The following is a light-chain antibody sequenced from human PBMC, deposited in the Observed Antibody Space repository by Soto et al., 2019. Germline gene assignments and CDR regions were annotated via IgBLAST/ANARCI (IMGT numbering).Light chain of an antibody. CDR2: GAS. Sequence: EIVLTQSPGTLSLSPGERATLSCRASQSVSSSYLAWYQQKPGQAPRLLIYGASSRATGIPDRFSGSGSGTDFTLTISRLEPEAFAVYYCQQYGSSPTWTVGQGTKVDIK. J-gene: IGKJ1*01. CDR1: QSVSSSY. V-gene: IGKV3-20*01. CDR3: QQYGSSPTWT.